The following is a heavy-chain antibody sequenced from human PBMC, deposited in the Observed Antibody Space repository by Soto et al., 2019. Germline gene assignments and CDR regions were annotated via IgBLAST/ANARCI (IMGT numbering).Heavy chain of an antibody. J-gene: IGHJ3*02. D-gene: IGHD6-6*01. CDR3: ARPARGSSSSPHAFDI. CDR2: INAGNGNT. CDR1: GYTFTSYA. Sequence: QVQLVQSGAEVKKPGASVKVSCKASGYTFTSYAMHWVRQAPGQRLEWMGWINAGNGNTKYSQKFQGRVTITRDTSASTAYMELSSLRSEDTAVYYCARPARGSSSSPHAFDIWGQGTMVTVSS. V-gene: IGHV1-3*01.